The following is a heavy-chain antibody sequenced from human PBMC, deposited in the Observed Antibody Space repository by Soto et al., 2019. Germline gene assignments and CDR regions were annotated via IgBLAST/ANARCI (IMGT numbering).Heavy chain of an antibody. Sequence: WPSVKVSCKASGFTFTSSAVQWVRQARGQRLEWIGWIAVGSGNTNYAQKFQERITITRDMSTSTAYMELSSLRSEDTAVYYCAADYYDTRGYYFDYWGQGTLVTVSS. D-gene: IGHD3-22*01. CDR2: IAVGSGNT. J-gene: IGHJ4*02. V-gene: IGHV1-58*01. CDR3: AADYYDTRGYYFDY. CDR1: GFTFTSSA.